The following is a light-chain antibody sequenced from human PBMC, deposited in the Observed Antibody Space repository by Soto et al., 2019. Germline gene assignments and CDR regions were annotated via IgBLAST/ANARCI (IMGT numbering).Light chain of an antibody. CDR2: NDY. J-gene: IGLJ2*01. CDR3: AAWDDNLNGVI. V-gene: IGLV1-44*01. Sequence: QSVLTQPPSASGTPGQRVTISCSGSTSNIGSDTVHWYLQFPGAAPKLLIYNDYQRPSGVPDRFSASKSATSASLAISGLQSEDEAAYYCAAWDDNLNGVIFGGGTKLTVL. CDR1: TSNIGSDT.